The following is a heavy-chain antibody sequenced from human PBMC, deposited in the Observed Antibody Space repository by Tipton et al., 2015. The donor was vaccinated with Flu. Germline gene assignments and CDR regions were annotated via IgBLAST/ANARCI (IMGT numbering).Heavy chain of an antibody. J-gene: IGHJ6*02. CDR1: GFTFSTYD. CDR2: IGSAGDT. D-gene: IGHD6-13*01. V-gene: IGHV3-13*01. Sequence: LSLTCAASGFTFSTYDMHWVRQVTGKGLEWVSGIGSAGDTHYLGTVQGRFTISRDNAKNSLYLQMSSLRAGDTAVYYCARGPLPDSNWYNGMDVWGQGTTVTVSS. CDR3: ARGPLPDSNWYNGMDV.